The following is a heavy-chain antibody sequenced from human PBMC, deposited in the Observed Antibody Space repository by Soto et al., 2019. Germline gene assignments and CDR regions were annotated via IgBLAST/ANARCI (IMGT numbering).Heavy chain of an antibody. J-gene: IGHJ6*02. D-gene: IGHD3-3*01. CDR2: ISGRGFGT. Sequence: EAQLLESGGGFVQPGGSLRLSWTAFGFSFSNVAMTWVRHVLGKGLEWVSGISGRGFGTYYANSVKGRFTISRDNSKNTVYLQMNSLRAEDRAVYYCAKDLHTIFGVVSRGSSLDVWGPGTTVTVAS. CDR3: AKDLHTIFGVVSRGSSLDV. V-gene: IGHV3-23*01. CDR1: GFSFSNVA.